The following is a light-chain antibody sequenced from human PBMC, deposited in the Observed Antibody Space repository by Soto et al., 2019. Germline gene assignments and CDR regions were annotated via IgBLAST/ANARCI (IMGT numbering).Light chain of an antibody. CDR1: QNILYSSNNKNY. Sequence: DIVMTQSPDSLAVSLGERATINCKSSQNILYSSNNKNYLAWFQQKPGQPPKLLLYWASTRESGVPDRFSGSGPGTDFTLTISSLQAEDVAVYYCHQYSNIPFTFGQGTKLEIK. J-gene: IGKJ2*01. V-gene: IGKV4-1*01. CDR2: WAS. CDR3: HQYSNIPFT.